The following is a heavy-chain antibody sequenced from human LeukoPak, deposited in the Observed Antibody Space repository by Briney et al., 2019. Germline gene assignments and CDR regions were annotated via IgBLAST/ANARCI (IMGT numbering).Heavy chain of an antibody. CDR1: GGSISGNY. V-gene: IGHV4-59*01. J-gene: IGHJ4*02. D-gene: IGHD5-24*01. Sequence: SETLSLTCTVSGGSISGNYWSWIRQPPGKGLEWIAYIYYSGSGSTNYNPSLKSRVTMSVDTSNNQFSLRLSSLTAADTAVYYCARTTGDGSADYWGQGTLVTVSS. CDR3: ARTTGDGSADY. CDR2: IYYSGSGST.